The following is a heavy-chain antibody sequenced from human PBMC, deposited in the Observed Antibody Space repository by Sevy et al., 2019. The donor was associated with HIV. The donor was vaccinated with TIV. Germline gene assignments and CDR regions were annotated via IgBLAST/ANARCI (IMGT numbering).Heavy chain of an antibody. CDR1: GFTFSSYA. V-gene: IGHV3-23*01. Sequence: GGSLRLSCAASGFTFSSYAMSWVRQAPGKGLEWVSAISGSGGSTYYADSVKGRFTISRDNSKNTLYLQMNSLRAEDTAVYYCAKPMGGFWSGYSAFDIWGQGTMVTVSS. CDR2: ISGSGGST. D-gene: IGHD3-3*01. J-gene: IGHJ3*02. CDR3: AKPMGGFWSGYSAFDI.